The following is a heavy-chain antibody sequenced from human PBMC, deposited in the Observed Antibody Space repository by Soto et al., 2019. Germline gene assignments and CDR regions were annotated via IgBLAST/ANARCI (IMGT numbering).Heavy chain of an antibody. CDR1: VGSLSGFY. D-gene: IGHD3-10*01. CDR2: INHSGST. J-gene: IGHJ6*02. CDR3: ARIRVRRGISYYYYYGMDV. V-gene: IGHV4-34*01. Sequence: SETLSLTCAVYVGSLSGFYWSWVRQPPGKGLEWIGEINHSGSTNYTPSLQSRVTISVDTSKNQFFLKLNSVTAADTAVYYCARIRVRRGISYYYYYGMDVWGQGTTVTVSS.